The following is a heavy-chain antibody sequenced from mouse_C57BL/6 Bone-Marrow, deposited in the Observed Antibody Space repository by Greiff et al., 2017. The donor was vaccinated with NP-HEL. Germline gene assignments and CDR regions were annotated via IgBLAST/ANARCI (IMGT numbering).Heavy chain of an antibody. J-gene: IGHJ3*01. CDR3: ASRAY. V-gene: IGHV5-6*01. Sequence: EVQRVESGGDLVKPGGSLKLSCAASGFTFSSYGMSWVRQTPDKRLEWVATISSGGSYTYYPDSVKGRFTISRDNAKNTLYLQMSSLKSEDTAMYYCASRAYEGQGTLVTVSA. CDR2: ISSGGSYT. CDR1: GFTFSSYG.